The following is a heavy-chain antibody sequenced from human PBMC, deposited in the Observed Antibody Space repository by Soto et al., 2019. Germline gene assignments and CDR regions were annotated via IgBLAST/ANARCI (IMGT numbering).Heavy chain of an antibody. V-gene: IGHV3-23*01. CDR1: GFTFNNYA. CDR3: AKGRGGSGSLTPRVDF. CDR2: ISGGGDTT. D-gene: IGHD3-10*01. J-gene: IGHJ4*02. Sequence: EVQLLDSGGGLVQPGGSLRISCAASGFTFNNYAMTWVRQAPGKRLEWVSAISGGGDTTSYADSVKGRFTVSRDGSKNTLYLQMSSLRAEDTAVYYCAKGRGGSGSLTPRVDFWGQGTLVTVSS.